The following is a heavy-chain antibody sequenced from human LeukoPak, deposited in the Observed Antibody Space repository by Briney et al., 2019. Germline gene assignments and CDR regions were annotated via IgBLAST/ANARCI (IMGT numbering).Heavy chain of an antibody. Sequence: GGSLRLSCAASGFTFSSYGMHWVRQAPGKGLEWVAVISYDGSNKYYADSVKGRFTISRDNSKNTLYLQMNSLRAEDTAVYYCARDTAMVDGYFDYWGQGTLVTVSS. J-gene: IGHJ4*02. CDR1: GFTFSSYG. CDR3: ARDTAMVDGYFDY. D-gene: IGHD5-18*01. CDR2: ISYDGSNK. V-gene: IGHV3-30*03.